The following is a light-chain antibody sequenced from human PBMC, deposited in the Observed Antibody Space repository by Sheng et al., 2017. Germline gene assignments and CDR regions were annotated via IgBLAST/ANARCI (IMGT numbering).Light chain of an antibody. J-gene: IGKJ3*01. Sequence: DIQMTQSPSSVSASVGDRVTITCRASQTSVSWMAWFQQKPGLAPKLLIYKASNLKSGVPSRFSGSGSGTEFTLTITNLQPDDFATYYCQQLNAYPFTFGPGT. CDR3: QQLNAYPFT. CDR1: QTSVSW. CDR2: KAS. V-gene: IGKV1-5*03.